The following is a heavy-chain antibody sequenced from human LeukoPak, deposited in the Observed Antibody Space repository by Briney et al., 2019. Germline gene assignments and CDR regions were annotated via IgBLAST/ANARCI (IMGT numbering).Heavy chain of an antibody. CDR3: AGHSYGNLDY. Sequence: GGSLRLSCAASGFSFSSYWMSWVRQAPGKGLEWVANIKPDETEIYYVDSVRGRFTISRDNTRNSLYLQMNSLRVDDTALYYCAGHSYGNLDYWGQGTLVTVSS. J-gene: IGHJ4*02. V-gene: IGHV3-7*03. CDR2: IKPDETEI. D-gene: IGHD5-18*01. CDR1: GFSFSSYW.